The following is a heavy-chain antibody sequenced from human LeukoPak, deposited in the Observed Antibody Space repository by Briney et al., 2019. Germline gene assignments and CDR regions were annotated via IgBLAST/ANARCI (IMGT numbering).Heavy chain of an antibody. V-gene: IGHV4-34*01. CDR3: ARRYIVATAYAY. J-gene: IGHJ4*02. CDR1: GRSFSGYY. CDR2: INHSGST. D-gene: IGHD5-12*01. Sequence: SETLSLTCAVYGRSFSGYYWSWIRQPPGKGLEWIGEINHSGSTNYNPSLKSRVTISVDTSKNQFSLKLSSVTAAGTAVYYCARRYIVATAYAYWGQGTLVTVSS.